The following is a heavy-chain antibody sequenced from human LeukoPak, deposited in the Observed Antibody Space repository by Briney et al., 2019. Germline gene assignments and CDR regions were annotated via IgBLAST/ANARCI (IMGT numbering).Heavy chain of an antibody. V-gene: IGHV3-23*01. Sequence: GGSLRLSCAASGFTFRNAWMSWVRQAPGKGLEWVSSISGSGGSTYYADSVKGRFTISRDNSKNTLYLQMNSLRAEDTAVYYCATTMVRGVKIDYWGQGTLVTVSS. CDR2: ISGSGGST. CDR1: GFTFRNAW. CDR3: ATTMVRGVKIDY. D-gene: IGHD3-10*01. J-gene: IGHJ4*02.